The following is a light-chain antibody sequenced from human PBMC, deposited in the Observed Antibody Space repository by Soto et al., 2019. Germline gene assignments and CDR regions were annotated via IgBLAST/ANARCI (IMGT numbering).Light chain of an antibody. CDR3: SSYTSRGTWV. J-gene: IGLJ3*02. V-gene: IGLV2-14*01. CDR2: EVT. CDR1: SSDVGGYKY. Sequence: QSALTQPASVSGSPGQSITISCTGTSSDVGGYKYVSWYQQHPGKAPKVIIYEVTNRPSGVSDRLSGSKSGNTASLTISGLQAEDEADYYCSSYTSRGTWVFGGGTKLTVL.